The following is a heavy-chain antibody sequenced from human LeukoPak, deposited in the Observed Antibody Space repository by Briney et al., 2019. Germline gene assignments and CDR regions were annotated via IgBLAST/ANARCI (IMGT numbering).Heavy chain of an antibody. V-gene: IGHV4-59*01. J-gene: IGHJ4*02. Sequence: SETLSLTCTVSGGSISSYYWSWIRQTPGKGLEWIGYIYYSGSTNYNPSLKSRVTISVDTSKNQFALKLSSVTAADTAVYYCARGNYDSSGYYQNQFDYWGQGTLVTVSS. CDR2: IYYSGST. CDR3: ARGNYDSSGYYQNQFDY. D-gene: IGHD3-22*01. CDR1: GGSISSYY.